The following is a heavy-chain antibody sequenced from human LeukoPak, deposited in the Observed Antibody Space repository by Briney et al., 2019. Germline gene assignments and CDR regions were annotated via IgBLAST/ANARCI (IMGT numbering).Heavy chain of an antibody. CDR3: ARDAQPCGVVPAAPDV. D-gene: IGHD2-2*01. CDR2: ITSSSYI. CDR1: GFTFSSYE. Sequence: GGSLRLSCAASGFTFSSYEMNWVRQAPGKGLEWVSSITSSSYIYFADSVNGRFTVSRDNAKNSLYLQMNSLRAEDTDLYHCARDAQPCGVVPAAPDVWGKGTTVTISS. J-gene: IGHJ6*04. V-gene: IGHV3-21*04.